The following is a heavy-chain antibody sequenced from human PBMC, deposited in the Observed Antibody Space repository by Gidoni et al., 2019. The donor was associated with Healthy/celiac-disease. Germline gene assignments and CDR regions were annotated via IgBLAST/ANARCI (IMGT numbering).Heavy chain of an antibody. D-gene: IGHD2-15*01. V-gene: IGHV3-30*10. J-gene: IGHJ4*02. CDR1: EFSFSSYA. Sequence: VHLVASGGCVVQPGRSLRLSCAASEFSFSSYARHWVRQAPGKGLEWVAVISYDGSNKYYTESVKGRFKISRENSKSTLYLQMNSLRAEDRAVYYCARDRLGYGSGGSCDVFDYWGQGTLVTVSS. CDR3: ARDRLGYGSGGSCDVFDY. CDR2: ISYDGSNK.